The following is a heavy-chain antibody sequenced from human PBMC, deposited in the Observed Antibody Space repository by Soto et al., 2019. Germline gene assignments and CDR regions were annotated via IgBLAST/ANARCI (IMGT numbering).Heavy chain of an antibody. J-gene: IGHJ4*02. Sequence: PGGSLRLSCAVSGFTFGNYWMHWVRHPPGKGLVWVARINSDGSYTSYADSVKGRFTISRDNAKNTLYLQMNSLKVEDTAMYYCARRGRDGYNFDHWGQGTLVTVSS. CDR3: ARRGRDGYNFDH. D-gene: IGHD5-12*01. V-gene: IGHV3-74*01. CDR2: INSDGSYT. CDR1: GFTFGNYW.